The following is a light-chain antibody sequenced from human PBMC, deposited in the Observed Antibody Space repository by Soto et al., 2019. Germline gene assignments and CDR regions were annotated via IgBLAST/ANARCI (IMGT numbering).Light chain of an antibody. CDR2: DAS. Sequence: DIQMTQSPSTLSSSVGDIFTITCRASQSISSWLAWYQQKPGKAPKLLIYDASSLESGVPSRFSGSGSGTEFTLTISSLQPDDFATYYCQQYNSYPWTFGQGTKVDIK. V-gene: IGKV1-5*01. CDR3: QQYNSYPWT. CDR1: QSISSW. J-gene: IGKJ1*01.